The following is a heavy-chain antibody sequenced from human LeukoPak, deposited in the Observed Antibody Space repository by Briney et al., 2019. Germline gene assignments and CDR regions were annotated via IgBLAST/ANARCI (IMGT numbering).Heavy chain of an antibody. Sequence: LPGGSLRLSCAASGFTFSSYAMHWVRQAPGKGLEWVAVVSYDGGIKFSADSVKGRFTISRGNSKNTLYLQMNSLRAEDTAVYYCVRDGVNYYDSSGYSMDPSGVLRYWGQGTLVTVSS. J-gene: IGHJ4*02. CDR2: VSYDGGIK. CDR3: VRDGVNYYDSSGYSMDPSGVLRY. D-gene: IGHD3-22*01. V-gene: IGHV3-30-3*01. CDR1: GFTFSSYA.